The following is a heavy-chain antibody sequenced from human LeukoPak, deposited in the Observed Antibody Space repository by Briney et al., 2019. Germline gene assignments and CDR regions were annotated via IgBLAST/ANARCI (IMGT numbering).Heavy chain of an antibody. D-gene: IGHD3-16*02. CDR2: ISSSSSTI. Sequence: GGSLRLSCAASGFTFSSYSMNWVRQAPGKGLEWVSYISSSSSTIYYADSVKGRFTISRDNAKNSLYLQMNSLRDEDTAVYYCARDQEVYDYVWGSYRLDYWGQGTLVTVSS. CDR1: GFTFSSYS. V-gene: IGHV3-48*02. CDR3: ARDQEVYDYVWGSYRLDY. J-gene: IGHJ4*02.